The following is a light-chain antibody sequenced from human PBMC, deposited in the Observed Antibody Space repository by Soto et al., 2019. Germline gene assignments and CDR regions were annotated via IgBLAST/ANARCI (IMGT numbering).Light chain of an antibody. J-gene: IGKJ1*01. Sequence: DIQMTQSPSSLSASVGDRVTITCRASQGISSFLAWFQQKPGKAPKSLIYDASTLQSGVSSRFSGRGSDTHFTLTISSRQPEDFATYYCQQYHSYPASFGQGTKVEIK. CDR1: QGISSF. CDR2: DAS. V-gene: IGKV1-16*01. CDR3: QQYHSYPAS.